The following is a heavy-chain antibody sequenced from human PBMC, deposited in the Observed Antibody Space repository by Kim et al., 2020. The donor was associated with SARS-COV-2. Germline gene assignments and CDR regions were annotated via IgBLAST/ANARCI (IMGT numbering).Heavy chain of an antibody. D-gene: IGHD3-16*01. CDR3: ARSAGPYDYYFDY. Sequence: GESLKISCKGSGYNFPSYWIGWVRQMPGKGLEWMGIIYPGDSDTRYSPSFQGQVTISADKSTTTAYLQWSSLKDSDNAIYYCARSAGPYDYYFDYWGQGTPVTVSS. J-gene: IGHJ4*02. V-gene: IGHV5-51*01. CDR2: IYPGDSDT. CDR1: GYNFPSYW.